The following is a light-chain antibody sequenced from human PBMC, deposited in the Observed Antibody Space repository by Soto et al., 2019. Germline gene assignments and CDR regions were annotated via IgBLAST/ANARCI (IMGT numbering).Light chain of an antibody. CDR3: SSYTTSSTRV. J-gene: IGLJ1*01. Sequence: QSALTQPPSASGSPGQSVTISCTGTSSDVGGYNYVSWYQQHPGKAPKLMIYEVTNRPSGVSNRFSGSKSGNTASLTISGLQAEDEADYYFSSYTTSSTRVFGPGTKLTVL. CDR1: SSDVGGYNY. CDR2: EVT. V-gene: IGLV2-14*01.